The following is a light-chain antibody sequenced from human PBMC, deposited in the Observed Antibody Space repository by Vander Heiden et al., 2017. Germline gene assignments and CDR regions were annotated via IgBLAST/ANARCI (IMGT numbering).Light chain of an antibody. J-gene: IGKJ4*01. CDR1: QDISNF. CDR2: GAS. CDR3: QQYHSLPLT. V-gene: IGKV1-33*01. Sequence: DIRMTQSPSSLSASVGDSITITCQATQDISNFLNWFQQLPGKAPKLLINGASNLEAGVLSRFSGSGSGTHFSFTITSLQPEDLATYYCQQYHSLPLTFGGGTKVDLK.